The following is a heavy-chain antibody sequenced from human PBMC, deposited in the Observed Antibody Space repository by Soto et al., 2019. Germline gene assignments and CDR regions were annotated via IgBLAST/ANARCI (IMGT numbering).Heavy chain of an antibody. D-gene: IGHD3-3*01. CDR1: GYTFTSYY. V-gene: IGHV1-46*01. CDR3: AREGVFLEDAHIDY. J-gene: IGHJ4*02. CDR2: INPSGGST. Sequence: QVQLVQSGAEVKKPGASVKVSCKASGYTFTSYYMHWVRQAPGQGLEWMGIINPSGGSTSYAEKFQGRITMTRDPSASTGYMELSSLRSEDTAVYYCAREGVFLEDAHIDYWGQGTLVTVSS.